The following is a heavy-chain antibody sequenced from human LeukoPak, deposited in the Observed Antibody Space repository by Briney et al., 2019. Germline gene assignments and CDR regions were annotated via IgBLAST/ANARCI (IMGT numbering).Heavy chain of an antibody. CDR1: GYTFTAYY. Sequence: GASVKVSCKASGYTFTAYYMHWVRQAPGQGIEWMGIINPSDGTATYAQKFQGRVTMTWDTSPSTVYMELSSLRSEDTAVYYCARDGLWGSSPLGYYYYMDVWGKGTTVTVSS. V-gene: IGHV1-46*01. J-gene: IGHJ6*03. CDR2: INPSDGTA. CDR3: ARDGLWGSSPLGYYYYMDV. D-gene: IGHD6-6*01.